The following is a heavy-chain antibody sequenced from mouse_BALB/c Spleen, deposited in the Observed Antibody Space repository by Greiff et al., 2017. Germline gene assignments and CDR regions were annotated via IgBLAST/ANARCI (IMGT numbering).Heavy chain of an antibody. V-gene: IGHV1-69*02. CDR1: GYTFTSYW. J-gene: IGHJ2*01. CDR3: ARGDGNYLYYFDY. CDR2: IDPSDSYT. Sequence: QVQLQQPGAELVKPGASVKLSCKASGYTFTSYWMHWVKQRPGQGLEWIGEIDPSDSYTNYNQKFKGKATLTVDKSSSTAYMQLSSLTSEDSAVYYCARGDGNYLYYFDYWGQGTTLTVSS. D-gene: IGHD2-1*01.